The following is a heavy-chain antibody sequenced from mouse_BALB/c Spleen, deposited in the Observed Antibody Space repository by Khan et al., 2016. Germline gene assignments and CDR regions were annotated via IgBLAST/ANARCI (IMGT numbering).Heavy chain of an antibody. J-gene: IGHJ2*01. CDR1: SYTFTSYW. CDR2: IYPGDGDT. CDR3: SRRGYGNYFDY. Sequence: QVQLKQSGAELARPGASVKLSCKASSYTFTSYWMQWVKQRPGQGLEWIGAIYPGDGDTRYTQKFKGKATLTADKSSSTAYMQLSSLASEDSAVYYCSRRGYGNYFDYWGQGTTLTVSS. D-gene: IGHD2-10*02. V-gene: IGHV1-87*01.